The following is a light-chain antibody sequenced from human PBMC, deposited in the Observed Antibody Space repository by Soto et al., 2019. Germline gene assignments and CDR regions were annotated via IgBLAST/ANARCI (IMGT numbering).Light chain of an antibody. CDR3: QQRSNWPPGFT. Sequence: EIVLTQSPATLSLSPGERATLSCRASQSVSSYLAWYQQKPGQAPRLLIYDASNRATGIPARFSGSGSGTDFTLTISSLEPEDFAVYYCQQRSNWPPGFTFGGGTKAEIK. J-gene: IGKJ4*01. CDR2: DAS. CDR1: QSVSSY. V-gene: IGKV3-11*01.